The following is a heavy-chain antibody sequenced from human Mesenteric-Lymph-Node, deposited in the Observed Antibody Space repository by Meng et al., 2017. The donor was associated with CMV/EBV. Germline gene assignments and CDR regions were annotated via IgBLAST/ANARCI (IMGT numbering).Heavy chain of an antibody. CDR3: ARSFYGSGSYYPFDY. V-gene: IGHV3-48*04. CDR1: GFSFIIHS. D-gene: IGHD3-10*01. J-gene: IGHJ4*02. Sequence: GESLKISCAASGFSFIIHSMNWVRQAPGKGLEWVSYISTSSSTIYYADSVKGRFTISRDNAKNSLYLQMNSLRAEDTAVYYCARSFYGSGSYYPFDYWGQGTLVTVSS. CDR2: ISTSSSTI.